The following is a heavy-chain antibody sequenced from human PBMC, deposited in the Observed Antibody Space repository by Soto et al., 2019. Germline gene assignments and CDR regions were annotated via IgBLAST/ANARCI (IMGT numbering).Heavy chain of an antibody. D-gene: IGHD6-6*01. CDR2: ISYDGSNK. CDR1: GFTFSSYA. V-gene: IGHV3-30-3*01. CDR3: ARWALIAARPVNGVDV. Sequence: GGSLRLSCAASGFTFSSYAMHWVRQAPGKGLEWVAVISYDGSNKYYADSVKGRFTISRDNSKNTLYLQMNSLRAEDTAVYYCARWALIAARPVNGVDVWGQGTTVTVSS. J-gene: IGHJ6*02.